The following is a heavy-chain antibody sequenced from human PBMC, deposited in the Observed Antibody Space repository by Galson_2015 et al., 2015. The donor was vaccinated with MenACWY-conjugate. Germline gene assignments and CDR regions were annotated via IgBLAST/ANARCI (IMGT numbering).Heavy chain of an antibody. J-gene: IGHJ4*02. D-gene: IGHD3-10*01. V-gene: IGHV5-51*01. Sequence: QSGAEVEKPGESVKISCQGSGYSFPHYWIGWVRQMPGKGLEWMGVIYPDDSQTRYSPSFQGQVTMSADKSTNTAYLQWSSLQASDTAMYFCAGHGSIRPNWGENFDYWGQGTQVTVSS. CDR2: IYPDDSQT. CDR3: AGHGSIRPNWGENFDY. CDR1: GYSFPHYW.